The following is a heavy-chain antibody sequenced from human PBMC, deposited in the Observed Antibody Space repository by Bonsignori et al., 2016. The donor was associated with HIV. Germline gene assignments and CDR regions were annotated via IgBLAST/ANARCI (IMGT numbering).Heavy chain of an antibody. CDR1: GGSISSGGYY. V-gene: IGHV4-39*07. J-gene: IGHJ5*02. Sequence: SETLSLTCTVSGGSISSGGYYWGWIRQPPGKGLEWIGSIYFSGSTSYNPSLKSRGTISLNTSKNQFSLKLRSVTAADTAVYYCARSGEDWFGPWGQGTLVTVSS. CDR3: ARSGEDWFGP. CDR2: IYFSGST. D-gene: IGHD3-10*01.